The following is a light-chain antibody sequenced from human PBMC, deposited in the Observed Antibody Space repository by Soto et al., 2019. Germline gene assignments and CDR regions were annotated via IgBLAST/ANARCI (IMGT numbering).Light chain of an antibody. CDR2: DVG. V-gene: IGLV2-11*01. CDR3: CSYTVYHTWV. J-gene: IGLJ3*02. Sequence: QSALTQPRSVSGSPGQSVTISCIGTNSDFGGYNYVSWYQQQPGKAPKVMIYDVGKRPSGVPDRFSGSKSGNTASLTISGLQAEDDADYYCCSYTVYHTWVFGGGTKLTVL. CDR1: NSDFGGYNY.